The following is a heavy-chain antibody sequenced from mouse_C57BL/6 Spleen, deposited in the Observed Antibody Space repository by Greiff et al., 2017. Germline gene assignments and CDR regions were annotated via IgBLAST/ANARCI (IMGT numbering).Heavy chain of an antibody. V-gene: IGHV1-54*01. CDR2: INPGSGGT. J-gene: IGHJ1*03. Sequence: QVQLQQSGAELVRPGTSVKVSCKASGYAFTNYLIEWVKQRPGQGLEWIGVINPGSGGTNYNEKFKGKATLTADKSSSTAYMQLSSLTSEDSAVYFCARRELGNYGYFDVWGTGTTVTVSS. CDR3: ARRELGNYGYFDV. D-gene: IGHD2-1*01. CDR1: GYAFTNYL.